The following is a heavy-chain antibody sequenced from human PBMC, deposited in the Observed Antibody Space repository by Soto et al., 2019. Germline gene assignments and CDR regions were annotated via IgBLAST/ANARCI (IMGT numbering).Heavy chain of an antibody. CDR3: ARNGPDGSSSWYPPSWYYGMDV. V-gene: IGHV1-46*03. Sequence: ASVKVSCKASGYTFTSYGISWVRQAPGKGLEWMGIINPSGGSTSYAQKFQGRVTMTRDTSTSTVYMELSSLRSEDTAVYYCARNGPDGSSSWYPPSWYYGMDVWGQGTTVTVSS. CDR2: INPSGGST. D-gene: IGHD6-13*01. J-gene: IGHJ6*02. CDR1: GYTFTSYG.